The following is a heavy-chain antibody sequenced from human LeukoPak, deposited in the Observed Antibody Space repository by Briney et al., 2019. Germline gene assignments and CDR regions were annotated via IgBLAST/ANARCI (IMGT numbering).Heavy chain of an antibody. J-gene: IGHJ4*02. CDR1: GYTFTGSY. CDR2: INPNSGVS. V-gene: IGHV1-2*02. CDR3: ARVKGRVFGVIATKERYFDY. Sequence: ASVKVSFKASGYTFTGSYMHWVRQAPGQGGERMGWINPNSGVSNYAQKFRGIVTMTSDTSISTAYMELSRLTSDDTAVYYCARVKGRVFGVIATKERYFDYWGQGTLVTVSS. D-gene: IGHD3-3*01.